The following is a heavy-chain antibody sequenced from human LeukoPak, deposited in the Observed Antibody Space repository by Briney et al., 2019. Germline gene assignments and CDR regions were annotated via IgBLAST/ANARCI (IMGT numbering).Heavy chain of an antibody. Sequence: GASVKVSCKASGGTFSSYAISWVRQAPGQGLEWMGGIIPIFGTANYAQKFQGRVTITADESTSTAYMELSSLRSEDTAVYYCARMYYYDSSGYYSYDYWGQGTLVTVSS. V-gene: IGHV1-69*13. CDR1: GGTFSSYA. CDR2: IIPIFGTA. J-gene: IGHJ4*02. CDR3: ARMYYYDSSGYYSYDY. D-gene: IGHD3-22*01.